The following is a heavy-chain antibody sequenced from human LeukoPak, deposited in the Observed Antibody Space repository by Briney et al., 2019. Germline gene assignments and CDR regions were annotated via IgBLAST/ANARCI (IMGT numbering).Heavy chain of an antibody. V-gene: IGHV3-30*03. D-gene: IGHD6-19*01. CDR2: ISYDGSNK. Sequence: PGGSLRLSCAASGFTFSSYGMHWVRQAPGKGLEWVAVISYDGSNKYYADSVKGRFTISRDNAKNSLYLQMNSLRAEDTAVYYCARSRYSSGRLDYWGQGTLVTVSS. CDR3: ARSRYSSGRLDY. J-gene: IGHJ4*02. CDR1: GFTFSSYG.